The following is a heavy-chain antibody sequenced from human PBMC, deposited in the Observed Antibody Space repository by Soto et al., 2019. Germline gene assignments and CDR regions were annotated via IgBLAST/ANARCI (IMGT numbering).Heavy chain of an antibody. CDR3: ARHHGPTTSENWCDP. CDR2: ISTYSGDT. V-gene: IGHV1-18*01. Sequence: QVHLVQSGVEVKTPGASVKVSCQASGYTFFTYDISWVRQAPGQVLEWMGWISTYSGDTKYAQKFQGRVTMTTDTSTTTAYLELRSLRYDATAVYYCARHHGPTTSENWCDPWGQGTLVTVSS. D-gene: IGHD5-12*01. J-gene: IGHJ5*02. CDR1: GYTFFTYD.